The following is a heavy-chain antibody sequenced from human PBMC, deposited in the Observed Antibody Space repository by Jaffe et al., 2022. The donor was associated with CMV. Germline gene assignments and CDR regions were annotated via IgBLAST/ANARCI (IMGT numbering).Heavy chain of an antibody. Sequence: EVQLVESGGGLVKPGGSLRLSCAASGFTFSNAWMSWVRQAPGKGLEWVGRIKSKTDGGTTDYAAPVKGRFTISRDDSKNTLYLQMNSLKTEDTAVYYCTTVWHNWNWGAERDLDAFDIWGQGTMVTVSS. J-gene: IGHJ3*02. D-gene: IGHD1-7*01. V-gene: IGHV3-15*01. CDR3: TTVWHNWNWGAERDLDAFDI. CDR2: IKSKTDGGTT. CDR1: GFTFSNAW.